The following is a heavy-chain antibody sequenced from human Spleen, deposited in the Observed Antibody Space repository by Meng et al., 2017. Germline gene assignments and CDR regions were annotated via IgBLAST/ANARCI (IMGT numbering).Heavy chain of an antibody. CDR2: VYYSGST. D-gene: IGHD6-19*01. Sequence: QVQLQESGPGLVKPSQTLSLTCTVSGGSVSSGDYYWTWIRQPPGKGLEWIGMVYYSGSTYYNPSLKSRVTISVDKSKNQFSLKLNSVTAADTAVYYCVRSSGWVRTGFDPWGQGTLVTVSS. CDR1: GGSVSSGDYY. CDR3: VRSSGWVRTGFDP. J-gene: IGHJ5*02. V-gene: IGHV4-30-4*01.